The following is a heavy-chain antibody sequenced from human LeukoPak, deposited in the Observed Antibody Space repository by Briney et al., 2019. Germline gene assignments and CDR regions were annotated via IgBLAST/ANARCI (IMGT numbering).Heavy chain of an antibody. Sequence: GGSLRLSCAASGFTFSSYAMSWVRQAPGKGPEWVSAISGSGGSTYYADSVKGRFTISRDNSKNTLYLQMNSLRAEDTAVYYCAKDVLPAAMYDWFDPWGQGTLVTVSS. CDR3: AKDVLPAAMYDWFDP. D-gene: IGHD2-2*01. J-gene: IGHJ5*02. CDR1: GFTFSSYA. V-gene: IGHV3-23*01. CDR2: ISGSGGST.